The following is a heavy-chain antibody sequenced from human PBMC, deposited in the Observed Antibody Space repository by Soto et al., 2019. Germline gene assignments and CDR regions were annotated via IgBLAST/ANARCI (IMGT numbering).Heavy chain of an antibody. CDR1: GFTFSSYG. Sequence: EVQLLESGGGLVQPGGSLRLSCAASGFTFSSYGMTWVRQAPGNGLEWVSFSSATGAGTYYADSVKGRFTISRDNSKNTLYLQMTSLRADVTAVYYCAKDRRAGGNYGFYSDFWGQGALVIVSS. CDR2: SSATGAGT. V-gene: IGHV3-23*01. J-gene: IGHJ4*02. CDR3: AKDRRAGGNYGFYSDF. D-gene: IGHD1-7*01.